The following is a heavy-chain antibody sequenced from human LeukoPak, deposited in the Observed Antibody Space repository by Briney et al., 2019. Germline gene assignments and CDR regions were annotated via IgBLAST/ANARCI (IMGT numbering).Heavy chain of an antibody. CDR3: ARDVAADNYYYGMDV. CDR1: GFTFSSYS. D-gene: IGHD2-15*01. CDR2: ISSSSGYI. J-gene: IGHJ6*02. Sequence: GGSLRLSCAASGFTFSSYSMNWVRQAPGKGLEWVSSISSSSGYIYYADSVKGRFTISRDNAKNSLYLQMNSLRAEDTAVYYCARDVAADNYYYGMDVWGQGTTVTVSS. V-gene: IGHV3-21*01.